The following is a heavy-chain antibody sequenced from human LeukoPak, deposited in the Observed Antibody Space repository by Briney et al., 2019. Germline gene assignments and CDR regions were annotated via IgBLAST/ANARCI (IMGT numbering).Heavy chain of an antibody. CDR2: INPSGGST. J-gene: IGHJ5*02. V-gene: IGHV1-46*03. CDR3: ARGITIFGVVIMFRDWFDP. CDR1: GYTFTSYY. Sequence: GASVKVSCKASGYTFTSYYMHWVRQAPGQGLEWMGIINPSGGSTSYAQKFQGRVTVTRDTSTSTVYMELSSLRSEDTAVYYCARGITIFGVVIMFRDWFDPWGQGTLVTVSS. D-gene: IGHD3-3*01.